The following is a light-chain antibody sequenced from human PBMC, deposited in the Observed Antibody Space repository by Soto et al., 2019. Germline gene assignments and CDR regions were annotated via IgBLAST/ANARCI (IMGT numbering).Light chain of an antibody. CDR3: QQRSDWPST. Sequence: EIVLTQSPATLSLSPGERATLSCRASQSVSRYLAWYQQKPGQAPRLLIYDASNRATGIPARFSGSGSGTDFTLTISSLEPEDSAVYYYQQRSDWPSTFGGGTKVQIK. CDR2: DAS. CDR1: QSVSRY. V-gene: IGKV3-11*01. J-gene: IGKJ4*01.